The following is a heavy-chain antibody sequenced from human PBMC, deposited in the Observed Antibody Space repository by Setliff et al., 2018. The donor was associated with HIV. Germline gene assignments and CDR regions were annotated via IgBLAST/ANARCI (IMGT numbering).Heavy chain of an antibody. CDR2: IYTSGST. CDR3: AREPDYSNYYWFDP. D-gene: IGHD4-4*01. V-gene: IGHV4-61*09. Sequence: PSETLSLTCIVSGGSISSGSYYWSWIRQPAGKGLEWLGHIYTSGSTNYHPSLKSRLTIALDTSKNKFSLKLSSVTAADTAVYYCAREPDYSNYYWFDPWGQGTLVTVSS. J-gene: IGHJ5*02. CDR1: GGSISSGSYY.